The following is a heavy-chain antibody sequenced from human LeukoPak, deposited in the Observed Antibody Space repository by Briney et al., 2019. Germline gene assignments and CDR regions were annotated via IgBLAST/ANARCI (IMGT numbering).Heavy chain of an antibody. V-gene: IGHV1-46*01. J-gene: IGHJ6*03. CDR2: INPSGGST. Sequence: ASVKVSCKASGYTFTSYYMHWVRQAPGQGLEWMGIINPSGGSTSYAQKFQGRVTMTRDMSTSTVYMELSSLRSEDTAVYYCARDANVLRYFDWLAGYMDVWGKGTTVTVSS. CDR1: GYTFTSYY. D-gene: IGHD3-9*01. CDR3: ARDANVLRYFDWLAGYMDV.